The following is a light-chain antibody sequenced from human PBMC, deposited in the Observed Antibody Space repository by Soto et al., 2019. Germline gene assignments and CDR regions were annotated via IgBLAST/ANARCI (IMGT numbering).Light chain of an antibody. J-gene: IGLJ2*01. CDR1: NSNIGNNY. V-gene: IGLV1-47*01. CDR2: RNN. Sequence: QSVLTQPPSASGTPGQRVTISCSGSNSNIGNNYVFWYQQVPGTAPKVVTYRNNQRPSGVPDRFSSSRSGTSASLAITGLRSEDEADYYCAAWDDTRSGVIFGGGTKLTVL. CDR3: AAWDDTRSGVI.